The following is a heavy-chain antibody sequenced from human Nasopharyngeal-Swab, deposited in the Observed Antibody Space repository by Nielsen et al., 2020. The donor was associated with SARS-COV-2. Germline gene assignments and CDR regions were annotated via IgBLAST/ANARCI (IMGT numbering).Heavy chain of an antibody. CDR2: FYSGGTRT. J-gene: IGHJ4*02. CDR3: ARGIGHTVETAFDY. V-gene: IGHV3-23*03. Sequence: GESLKISCAASGFRFTSYAMSWVRQAPGKGLEWVSIFYSGGTRTYYADSVKGRFTISRDDSKSTLYLQLNSLRAEDTAVFYCARGIGHTVETAFDYWGQGTLVTVSS. D-gene: IGHD4-17*01. CDR1: GFRFTSYA.